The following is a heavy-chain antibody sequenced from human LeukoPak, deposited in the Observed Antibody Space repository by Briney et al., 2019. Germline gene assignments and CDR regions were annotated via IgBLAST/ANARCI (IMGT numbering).Heavy chain of an antibody. Sequence: PGGSLRLSCAASGLTFGTNWMSWFRKAPGKGLEWVANIKQDGSDKNYVDSVKGRFTISRDNAKNSLYLQMNSLRVEDTAVYYCARDGKSKQGFDYWGQGTLVTVSS. CDR3: ARDGKSKQGFDY. V-gene: IGHV3-7*01. D-gene: IGHD4-23*01. CDR1: GLTFGTNW. J-gene: IGHJ4*02. CDR2: IKQDGSDK.